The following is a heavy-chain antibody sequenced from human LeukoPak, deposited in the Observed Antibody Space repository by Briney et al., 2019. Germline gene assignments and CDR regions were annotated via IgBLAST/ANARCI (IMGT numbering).Heavy chain of an antibody. CDR2: ISSSSSYI. J-gene: IGHJ5*02. Sequence: GGSLRLSCAASGFTFSSYSMNWVRQAPGKGLEWVSSISSSSSYIYYADSVKGRFTISRDNAKNSLYLQTNSLRDEDTAVYYCARDPVDFWSGYSFDPWGQGTLVTVSS. D-gene: IGHD3-3*01. CDR3: ARDPVDFWSGYSFDP. CDR1: GFTFSSYS. V-gene: IGHV3-21*01.